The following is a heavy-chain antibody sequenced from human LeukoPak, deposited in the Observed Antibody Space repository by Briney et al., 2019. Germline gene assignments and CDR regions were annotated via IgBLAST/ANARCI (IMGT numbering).Heavy chain of an antibody. D-gene: IGHD3-10*01. CDR2: IYYSGST. CDR1: GGSISSYY. Sequence: SETLSLTCTVSGGSISSYYWSWIRQPPGKGLEWIGYIYYSGSTNYNPSLKSQVTISVDTSKNQFSLKLSSVTAADTAVYYCARLRGITMVRGVIGYFDYWGQGTLVTVSS. CDR3: ARLRGITMVRGVIGYFDY. J-gene: IGHJ4*02. V-gene: IGHV4-59*12.